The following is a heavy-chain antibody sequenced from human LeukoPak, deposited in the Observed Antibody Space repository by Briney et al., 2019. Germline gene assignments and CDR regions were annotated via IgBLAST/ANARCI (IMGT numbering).Heavy chain of an antibody. CDR3: ARDLEFIKSVAATPYTMGRGDAFDI. D-gene: IGHD2-15*01. J-gene: IGHJ3*02. Sequence: PSETLSLTCTVSGGSTSSYYWSWIRQPAGKGLEWIGRIYTSGSTNYNPSLKSRVTMSVDTSKNRFSLKLSSVTAADTAVYYCARDLEFIKSVAATPYTMGRGDAFDIWGQGTMVTVSS. V-gene: IGHV4-4*07. CDR2: IYTSGST. CDR1: GGSTSSYY.